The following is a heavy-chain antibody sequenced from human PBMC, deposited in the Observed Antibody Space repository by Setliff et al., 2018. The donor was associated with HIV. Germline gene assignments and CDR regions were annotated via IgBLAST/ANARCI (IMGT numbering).Heavy chain of an antibody. CDR3: ARGGDWDYNYYLDV. CDR1: GDSVSSNTAA. J-gene: IGHJ6*03. Sequence: SQTLSLTCVISGDSVSSNTAAWNWIRQSPSRGLEWLGRTYYRSKWSNDYAVSVNSRITINPDTSKNQFSLQLNSVTPDDTAVYFCARGGDWDYNYYLDVWDKGTTVTVSS. CDR2: TYYRSKWSN. D-gene: IGHD3-16*01. V-gene: IGHV6-1*01.